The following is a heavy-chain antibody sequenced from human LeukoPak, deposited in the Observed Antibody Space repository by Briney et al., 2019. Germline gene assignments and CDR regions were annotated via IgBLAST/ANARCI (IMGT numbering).Heavy chain of an antibody. J-gene: IGHJ4*02. V-gene: IGHV3-53*01. CDR1: GFTVITND. CDR3: ARGVEPLAANTLAY. D-gene: IGHD1-14*01. Sequence: GGSLRLSCAASGFTVITNDMTWVRQAPGKGLEWVSVLYSDGNTKYADSVQGRFTISRDSSKNTLYLEMNSLSPDDTAVYYCARGVEPLAANTLAYWGQGTLVTVSS. CDR2: LYSDGNT.